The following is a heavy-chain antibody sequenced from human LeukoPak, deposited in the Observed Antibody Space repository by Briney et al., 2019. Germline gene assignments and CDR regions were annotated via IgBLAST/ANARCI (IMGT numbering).Heavy chain of an antibody. J-gene: IGHJ4*02. V-gene: IGHV3-48*01. CDR1: GFTFSSSS. Sequence: PGGSLRLSCAASGFTFSSSSMNWVGQPPGKGLEWVSYITSGSTTIHYADSVKGRFTISRDNAKNSLYLQMDSLRAEDTAVYYCARGLPLSFWGQGTLVTVSS. CDR2: ITSGSTTI. CDR3: ARGLPLSF. D-gene: IGHD2/OR15-2a*01.